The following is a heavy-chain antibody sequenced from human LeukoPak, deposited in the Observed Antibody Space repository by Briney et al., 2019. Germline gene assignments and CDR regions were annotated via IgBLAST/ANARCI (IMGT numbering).Heavy chain of an antibody. Sequence: SETLSPTCTVSGGSISSYYWSWIRQPPGKGLEWIGYIYYSGSTNYNPSLKSRVTISVDTSKNQFSLKLSSVTAADTAVYYCARQAVGYSYDYNWFDPWGQGTLVTVSS. V-gene: IGHV4-59*08. D-gene: IGHD5-18*01. CDR3: ARQAVGYSYDYNWFDP. CDR2: IYYSGST. CDR1: GGSISSYY. J-gene: IGHJ5*02.